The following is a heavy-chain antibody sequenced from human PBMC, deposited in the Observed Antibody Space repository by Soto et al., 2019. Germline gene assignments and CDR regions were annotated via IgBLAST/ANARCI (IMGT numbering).Heavy chain of an antibody. Sequence: PVGSLRLSCAASGFAFSNYAMHWVRQAPGKGLEWVSSISTSIDATYYADSVKGRFTISRDDSKNTLYLQMNTLRAEGSAVYYCAKDRTVAAGNFDYWGQGTQVTV. J-gene: IGHJ4*02. CDR2: ISTSIDAT. V-gene: IGHV3-23*01. D-gene: IGHD6-13*01. CDR3: AKDRTVAAGNFDY. CDR1: GFAFSNYA.